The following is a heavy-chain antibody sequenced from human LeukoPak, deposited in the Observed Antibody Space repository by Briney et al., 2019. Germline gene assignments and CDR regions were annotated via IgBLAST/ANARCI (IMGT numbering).Heavy chain of an antibody. J-gene: IGHJ4*02. D-gene: IGHD2-2*01. V-gene: IGHV3-23*01. CDR2: ISGSGGST. CDR3: AKDGALSTSWYFYCDY. Sequence: PGGSLRLSWAASGFTFSSYAMSWVRQAPGKGLEWVSAISGSGGSTYYADSVKGRFTISRDNSKNTLYLQMNSLRAEDTAVYYCAKDGALSTSWYFYCDYWGQGTLVTVSS. CDR1: GFTFSSYA.